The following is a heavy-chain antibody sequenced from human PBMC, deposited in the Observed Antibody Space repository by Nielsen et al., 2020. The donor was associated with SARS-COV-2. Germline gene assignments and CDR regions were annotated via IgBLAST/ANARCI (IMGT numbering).Heavy chain of an antibody. D-gene: IGHD3-10*01. V-gene: IGHV4-30-4*01. CDR3: ARARTYYYGSGSYYNSLFFDY. CDR2: IYYSGST. Sequence: SETLSLTCTVSGGSISSGDYYWSWFRQPPGKGLEWLGYIYYSGSTYYNPSLKSRVTISVDTSKNQFSLKLSSVTAADTAVYYCARARTYYYGSGSYYNSLFFDYWGQGTLVTVSS. CDR1: GGSISSGDYY. J-gene: IGHJ4*02.